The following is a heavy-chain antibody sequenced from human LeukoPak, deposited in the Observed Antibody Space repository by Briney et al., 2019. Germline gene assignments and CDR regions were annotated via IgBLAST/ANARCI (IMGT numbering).Heavy chain of an antibody. Sequence: ASVKVSCKASGGTFSSYAISWVRQAPGQGLEWMGGIIPIFGTANYTQKFQGRVTITADESTSTAYMELSSLRSEDTAVYYCASMVVDHFDYWGQGTLVTVSS. CDR2: IIPIFGTA. CDR1: GGTFSSYA. D-gene: IGHD2-21*01. CDR3: ASMVVDHFDY. V-gene: IGHV1-69*13. J-gene: IGHJ4*02.